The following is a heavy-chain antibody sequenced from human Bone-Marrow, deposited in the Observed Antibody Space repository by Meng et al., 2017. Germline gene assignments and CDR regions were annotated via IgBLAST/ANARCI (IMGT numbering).Heavy chain of an antibody. CDR2: ITGSGGST. CDR1: GFTFSSYA. J-gene: IGHJ4*02. V-gene: IGHV3-23*04. Sequence: VNLVESGGGVVQPGGSLRLSCAASGFTFSSYAMSWVRQAPGKGLEWLSAITGSGGSTYYADSVKGRFTISRDNSKNTLYLQMNSLRAEDTAIYYCGKQYSGSYEYWGQGTLVTVSS. D-gene: IGHD1-26*01. CDR3: GKQYSGSYEY.